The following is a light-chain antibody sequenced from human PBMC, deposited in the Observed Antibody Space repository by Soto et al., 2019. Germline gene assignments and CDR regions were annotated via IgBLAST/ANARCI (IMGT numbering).Light chain of an antibody. J-gene: IGKJ1*01. Sequence: IVLTKSPGTLSLSPWERATLSCRASQSVSSRRLAWYQQKPGQAPRLRIYDASNRATGIPARFSGSGSGTDFTLTISSLEHEDFAVYYCQQRSNWPTLGQGTKVDI. CDR1: QSVSSRR. V-gene: IGKV3D-20*02. CDR3: QQRSNWPT. CDR2: DAS.